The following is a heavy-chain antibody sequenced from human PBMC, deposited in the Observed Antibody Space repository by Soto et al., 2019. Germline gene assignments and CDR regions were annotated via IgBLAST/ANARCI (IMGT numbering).Heavy chain of an antibody. D-gene: IGHD6-19*01. CDR2: INPNSGGT. Sequence: ASVKVSCKSSGYTFSGFYIHWVRQAPGQGLEWMGWINPNSGGTKSAEKFQGRVTMTRDTSISTAYMELSRLTSDDTAVYYCASAAVTGTAGLDFWGQGTQVTVSS. CDR3: ASAAVTGTAGLDF. V-gene: IGHV1-2*02. CDR1: GYTFSGFY. J-gene: IGHJ4*02.